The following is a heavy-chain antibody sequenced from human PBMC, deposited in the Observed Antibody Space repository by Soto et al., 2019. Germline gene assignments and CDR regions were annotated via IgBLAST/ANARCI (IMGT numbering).Heavy chain of an antibody. J-gene: IGHJ4*02. CDR1: GFSFSSSA. CDR2: ISGSGGAT. D-gene: IGHD3-3*01. V-gene: IGHV3-23*01. CDR3: AKATLRVVHPLVFDH. Sequence: GGSLRLSCEASGFSFSSSAMNWVRQAPGKGLEWISVISGSGGATYFADSVKGRFTISRDNSKNTLYLQMNSLRAEDTAVYYCAKATLRVVHPLVFDHWGQGSLVTVSS.